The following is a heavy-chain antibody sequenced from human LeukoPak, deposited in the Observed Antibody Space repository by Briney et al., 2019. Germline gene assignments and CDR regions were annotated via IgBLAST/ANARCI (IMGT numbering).Heavy chain of an antibody. CDR3: VTDHYNNHGNFDF. Sequence: GASVKVSCKVSGFILTELSVHWLRLAPGKPLEWMGRFDRETDETMYAHQLQGRLTMTEDRSADTAFLQLRSLTFEDTAVYYCVTDHYNNHGNFDFWGQGTPVAVS. CDR1: GFILTELS. V-gene: IGHV1-24*01. CDR2: FDRETDET. D-gene: IGHD3-10*01. J-gene: IGHJ4*02.